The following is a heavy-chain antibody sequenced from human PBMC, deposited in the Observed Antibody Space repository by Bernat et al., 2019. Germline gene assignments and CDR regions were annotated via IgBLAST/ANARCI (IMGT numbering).Heavy chain of an antibody. CDR2: IYSGGST. D-gene: IGHD3-3*01. CDR3: ARGYYDFWSGYYYYFDY. J-gene: IGHJ4*02. V-gene: IGHV3-53*01. CDR1: GFTVSSNY. Sequence: EVQLVESGGGLVQPGGSLRLSCAASGFTVSSNYMSWVRQAPGKGLEWVSVIYSGGSTYYADSVKGRFTISRDNAKNSLYLQMNSLRAEDTAVYYCARGYYDFWSGYYYYFDYWGQGTLVTVSS.